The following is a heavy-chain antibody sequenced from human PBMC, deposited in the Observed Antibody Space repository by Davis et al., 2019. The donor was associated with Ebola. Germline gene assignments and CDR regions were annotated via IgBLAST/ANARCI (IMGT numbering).Heavy chain of an antibody. CDR2: IRSKPKGYAT. Sequence: GESLKISCAASGFTFSGSAMHWVRQASGKGLEWVGRIRSKPKGYATAYAASVKGRFTISRDDSKNTAYLQMNSLRAEDTAVYYCASPYCSGGSCYYYGMDVWGQGTTVTVSS. J-gene: IGHJ6*02. D-gene: IGHD2-15*01. V-gene: IGHV3-73*01. CDR3: ASPYCSGGSCYYYGMDV. CDR1: GFTFSGSA.